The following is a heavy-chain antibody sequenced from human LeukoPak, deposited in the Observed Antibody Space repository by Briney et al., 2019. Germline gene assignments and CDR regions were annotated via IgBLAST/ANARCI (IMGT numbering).Heavy chain of an antibody. CDR2: IYHNGRT. CDR1: GGSISGYY. CDR3: ARRRAASSGPSFYYFYMDV. V-gene: IGHV4-59*01. Sequence: PSETLSLTCSVSGGSISGYYWSWIRQLPGERLEWIGFIYHNGRTTYNPSLESGGTILLDTSRNKVSLNLRFVTAADPALYFCARRRAASSGPSFYYFYMDVWGKGTTVSVSS. J-gene: IGHJ6*03. D-gene: IGHD6-25*01.